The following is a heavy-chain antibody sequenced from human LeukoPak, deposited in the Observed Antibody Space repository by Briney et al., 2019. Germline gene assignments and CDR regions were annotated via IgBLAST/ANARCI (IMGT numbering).Heavy chain of an antibody. J-gene: IGHJ4*02. CDR2: ISWDGGST. V-gene: IGHV3-43*01. CDR3: AKGRYCSSTSCPNYFDY. CDR1: GFSFDDYT. D-gene: IGHD2-2*01. Sequence: PGRSLRLSCAASGFSFDDYTMHWVRQAPGEGLEWVSLISWDGGSTYYADSVKGRFTISRDNSKNSLYLQMNSLRTEDTALYYCAKGRYCSSTSCPNYFDYWGQGTLVTVSP.